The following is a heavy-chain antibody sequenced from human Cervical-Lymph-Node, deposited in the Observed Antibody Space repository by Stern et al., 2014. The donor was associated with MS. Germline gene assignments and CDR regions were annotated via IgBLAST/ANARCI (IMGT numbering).Heavy chain of an antibody. CDR1: GDTFINFG. CDR2: FIPLFGRT. V-gene: IGHV1-69*01. Sequence: QLVQSGADVKKPGSSVKISCTASGDTFINFGISWVRQAPGQGLEWMGGFIPLFGRTEDVQKFQGRVTISADESATTVYMELSGLRSEDTAVYYCARDNDDNGMDVWGQGTTVTVSS. J-gene: IGHJ6*02. D-gene: IGHD1-1*01. CDR3: ARDNDDNGMDV.